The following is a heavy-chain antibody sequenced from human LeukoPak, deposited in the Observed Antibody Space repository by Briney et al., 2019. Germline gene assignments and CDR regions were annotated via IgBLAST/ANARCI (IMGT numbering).Heavy chain of an antibody. V-gene: IGHV1-3*01. CDR1: GYTFTSYA. CDR2: INAGNGNT. Sequence: ASVKVSCKASGYTFTSYAMHWVRQAPGQRLEWMGWINAGNGNTKYSQKFQGRVTITRDTSASTAYMELGSLRSEDTAVYYCARDEEGLRYFDWLLDYWGQGTLVTVSS. J-gene: IGHJ4*02. CDR3: ARDEEGLRYFDWLLDY. D-gene: IGHD3-9*01.